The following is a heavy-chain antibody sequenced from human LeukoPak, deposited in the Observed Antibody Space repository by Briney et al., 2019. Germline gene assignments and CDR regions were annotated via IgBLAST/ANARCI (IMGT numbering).Heavy chain of an antibody. J-gene: IGHJ4*02. CDR1: GFTFSSYS. Sequence: AGGSLRLSCAASGFTFSSYSMNWVRQAPGKGLEWVSSISSSSSYLYYADSVKGRFTISRDNAKNSLYLQMNSLRAEDTAVYYCARDLVQYYFDYWGQGTLVTVSS. V-gene: IGHV3-21*01. CDR2: ISSSSSYL. D-gene: IGHD2-8*02. CDR3: ARDLVQYYFDY.